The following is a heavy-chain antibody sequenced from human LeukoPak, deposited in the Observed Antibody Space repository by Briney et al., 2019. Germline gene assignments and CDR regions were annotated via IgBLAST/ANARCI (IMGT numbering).Heavy chain of an antibody. V-gene: IGHV4-59*01. J-gene: IGHJ3*02. Sequence: PSETLSLTCTVSGGSINNYYWGWIRQPPGKGLEWIGYIYHSGSTNYNPSLKSRVTISVDKSKKQFSLKLRSVTAADTAVYYCARDGDAYDIWGQGTMVTVSS. CDR2: IYHSGST. CDR1: GGSINNYY. CDR3: ARDGDAYDI.